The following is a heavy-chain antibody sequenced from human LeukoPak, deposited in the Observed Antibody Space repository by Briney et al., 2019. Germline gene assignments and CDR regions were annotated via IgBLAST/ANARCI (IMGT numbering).Heavy chain of an antibody. CDR2: IYYSGNT. CDR1: GGSISSGDYY. D-gene: IGHD6-13*01. Sequence: PSETLSLTCTVSGGSISSGDYYWSWIRQPPGKGLGGTRYIYYSGNTYYNPSLKSRVTISVDTSKNKFSLKLSSVTAADTAVYYCARAAGTFDPFDYWGQGTLVTVSS. CDR3: ARAAGTFDPFDY. J-gene: IGHJ4*02. V-gene: IGHV4-30-4*01.